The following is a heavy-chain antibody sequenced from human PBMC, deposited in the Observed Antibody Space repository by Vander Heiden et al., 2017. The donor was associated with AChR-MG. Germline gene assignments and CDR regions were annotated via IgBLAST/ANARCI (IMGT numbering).Heavy chain of an antibody. CDR2: IKQDGSEK. J-gene: IGHJ5*02. Sequence: EVQLVESGGGLVQPGGSLRLSCAASGFTFSSYWMSWVRQAPGKGLEWVANIKQDGSEKYYVDSVKGRSTISRDNAKNSLYLQMNSLRAEDTAVYYCAREDDSSGYYSGDSWFDPWGQGTLVTVSS. CDR3: AREDDSSGYYSGDSWFDP. CDR1: GFTFSSYW. V-gene: IGHV3-7*03. D-gene: IGHD3-22*01.